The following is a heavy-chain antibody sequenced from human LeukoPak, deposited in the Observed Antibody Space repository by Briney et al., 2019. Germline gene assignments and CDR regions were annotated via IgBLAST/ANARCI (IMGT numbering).Heavy chain of an antibody. V-gene: IGHV3-7*01. J-gene: IGHJ4*02. Sequence: GGSLRLSCVASGFTFSSYWMSWVRQAPGKGLEWVANIREDGSEKYYVDSVKGQFTISRDNAKNSLFLQMDSLRAEDTAVYYCARAAMDFWSGSYFDYWGQGTLVTVSS. CDR1: GFTFSSYW. CDR3: ARAAMDFWSGSYFDY. D-gene: IGHD3-3*01. CDR2: IREDGSEK.